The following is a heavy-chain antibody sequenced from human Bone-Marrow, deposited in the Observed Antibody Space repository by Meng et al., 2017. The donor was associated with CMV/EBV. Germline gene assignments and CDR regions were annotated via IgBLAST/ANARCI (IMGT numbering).Heavy chain of an antibody. CDR2: ISSSSSYI. V-gene: IGHV3-21*01. D-gene: IGHD6-6*01. CDR3: ARDDGSSSHYYYYGMDV. CDR1: GFTFRSYS. Sequence: GESLKISCAASGFTFRSYSMNWVRQAPGKGLEWVSSISSSSSYIYYADSVKGRFTISRDNAKNSLYLQMNSLRAEDTAVYYCARDDGSSSHYYYYGMDVWGQGTTVTVSS. J-gene: IGHJ6*02.